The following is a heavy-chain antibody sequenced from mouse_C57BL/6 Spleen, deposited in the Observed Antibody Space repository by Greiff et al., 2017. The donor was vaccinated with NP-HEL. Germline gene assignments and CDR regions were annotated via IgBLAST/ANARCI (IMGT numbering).Heavy chain of an antibody. CDR3: ARQRTMVTTGAMDY. CDR1: GFTFSSYG. CDR2: ISSGGSYT. J-gene: IGHJ4*01. Sequence: DVKLVESGGDLVKPGGSLKLSCAASGFTFSSYGMSWVRQTPDKRLEWVATISSGGSYTYYPDSVKGRFTISRDNAKNTLYLQMSSLKSEDTAMYYCARQRTMVTTGAMDYWGQGTSVTVSS. V-gene: IGHV5-6*02. D-gene: IGHD2-2*01.